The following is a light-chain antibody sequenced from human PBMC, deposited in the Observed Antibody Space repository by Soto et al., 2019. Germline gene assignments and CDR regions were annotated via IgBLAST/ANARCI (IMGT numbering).Light chain of an antibody. CDR2: DTS. CDR1: QSVSSSY. J-gene: IGKJ1*01. Sequence: EIVLTQSPGTLYLSPGERATLSCRASQSVSSSYLAWYQQKPGQAPRLHIYDTSSRATGIPDRFSGSGSGTDFTLTISRLEPADFAVYYCQQYGGSVWTFGQGTKVEIK. CDR3: QQYGGSVWT. V-gene: IGKV3-20*01.